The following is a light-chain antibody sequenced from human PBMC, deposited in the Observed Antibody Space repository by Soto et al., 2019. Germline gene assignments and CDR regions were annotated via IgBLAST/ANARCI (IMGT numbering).Light chain of an antibody. Sequence: EIVMTQSPATLSVSPGERVTLSCRASQDIRGSLAWYQQTPGQAPRILIYGASIRDTGVPATFSGSGSGTECTLSISRLQSGHLGAYYGQQDSSWPLTFGGGTKVDIK. CDR1: QDIRGS. CDR3: QQDSSWPLT. CDR2: GAS. J-gene: IGKJ4*01. V-gene: IGKV3-15*01.